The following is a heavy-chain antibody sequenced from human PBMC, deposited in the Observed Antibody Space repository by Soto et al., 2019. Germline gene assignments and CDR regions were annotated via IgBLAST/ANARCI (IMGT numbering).Heavy chain of an antibody. CDR2: IYYSGST. J-gene: IGHJ4*02. CDR1: GGSISSYY. Sequence: SETLSLTCTVSGGSISSYYWSWIRQPPGKGLEWIGNIYYSGSTNYNPSLKSRVTISVDTSKNHFSLKLSSVTAADTAVYYCARADGRYWGQGTLVTVSS. CDR3: ARADGRY. V-gene: IGHV4-59*01.